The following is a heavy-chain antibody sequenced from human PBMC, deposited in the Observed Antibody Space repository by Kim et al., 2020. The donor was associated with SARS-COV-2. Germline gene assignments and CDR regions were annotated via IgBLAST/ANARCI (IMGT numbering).Heavy chain of an antibody. V-gene: IGHV4-59*08. J-gene: IGHJ3*02. D-gene: IGHD5-12*01. Sequence: LKSRVTISVDTSKNQFSLKLSSVTAADTAVYYCARHTPWGWLQLNAFDIWGQGTMVTVSS. CDR3: ARHTPWGWLQLNAFDI.